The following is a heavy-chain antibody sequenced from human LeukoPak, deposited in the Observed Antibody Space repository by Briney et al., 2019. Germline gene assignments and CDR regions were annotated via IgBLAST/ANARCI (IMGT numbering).Heavy chain of an antibody. CDR1: DNSFGDYY. J-gene: IGHJ6*03. Sequence: SETLSLTCTVSDNSFGDYYWSWIRQPAGKGLEWIGRIYTSGSTTYNPSLKSRVTMSVDTSKSQFSLKLSSVTAADTAVYYCTRGSIAYYYMDVWGKGTTVTISS. V-gene: IGHV4-4*07. D-gene: IGHD3-22*01. CDR3: TRGSIAYYYMDV. CDR2: IYTSGST.